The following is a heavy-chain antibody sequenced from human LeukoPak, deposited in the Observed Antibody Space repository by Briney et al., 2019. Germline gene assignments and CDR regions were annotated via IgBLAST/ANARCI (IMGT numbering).Heavy chain of an antibody. J-gene: IGHJ4*02. V-gene: IGHV1-46*01. CDR3: ARETDIVVVVAASPGLVY. CDR1: GYTFTSYC. Sequence: ASVKVSCKASGYTFTSYCMHWVRQPPGQGLEWMGIIKPSGGSTSYPQKFQGRVTMTRDMSTSTVYMELSSLRSEDTAVYYCARETDIVVVVAASPGLVYWGQGTLVTVSS. D-gene: IGHD2-15*01. CDR2: IKPSGGST.